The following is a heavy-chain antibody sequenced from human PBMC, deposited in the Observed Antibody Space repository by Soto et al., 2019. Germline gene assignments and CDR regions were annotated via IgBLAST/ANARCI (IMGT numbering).Heavy chain of an antibody. CDR2: YFDSGRS. V-gene: IGHV4-59*01. CDR3: ARGGSMIRGRKFFDA. CDR1: SVPITEYS. Sequence: SETLSLTCNVSSVPITEYSWSWVRQSPGKGLEWIGNYFDSGRSMYNPSLKSRVTISVETSKNRFSLKLSSVPAADTSVYHCARGGSMIRGRKFFDAWGQAVPVTVS. J-gene: IGHJ4*02. D-gene: IGHD3-10*01.